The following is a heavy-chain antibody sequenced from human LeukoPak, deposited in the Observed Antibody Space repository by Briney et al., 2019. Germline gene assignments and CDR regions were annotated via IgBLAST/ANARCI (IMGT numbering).Heavy chain of an antibody. J-gene: IGHJ6*02. CDR3: ARGNDIVVVVAATDYYYYGMDV. Sequence: SVKVSCKVSGGTFSSYAISWVRQAPGQGLEWMGRIIPILGIANYAQKFQGRVTITADKSTSTAYMELSSLRSEDTAVYYCARGNDIVVVVAATDYYYYGMDVWGQGTTVTVSS. CDR1: GGTFSSYA. CDR2: IIPILGIA. D-gene: IGHD2-15*01. V-gene: IGHV1-69*04.